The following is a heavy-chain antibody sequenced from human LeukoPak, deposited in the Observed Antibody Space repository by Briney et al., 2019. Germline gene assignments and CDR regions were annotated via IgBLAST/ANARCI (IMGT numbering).Heavy chain of an antibody. CDR3: ARLNYFDTGGYSPFDY. V-gene: IGHV3-23*01. Sequence: GGSLRLSCAASGFTFSGYAMSWVRQAPGKGLEWVSSISTSGDDTNSADSVKGRFTISRDNSKNTLYLQMNSLRAEDTAVYYCARLNYFDTGGYSPFDYWGQGTLVTVSS. CDR2: ISTSGDDT. J-gene: IGHJ4*02. CDR1: GFTFSGYA. D-gene: IGHD3-22*01.